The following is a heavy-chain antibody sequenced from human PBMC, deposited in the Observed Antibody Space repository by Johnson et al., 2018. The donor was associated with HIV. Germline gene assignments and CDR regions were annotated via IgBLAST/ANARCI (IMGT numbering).Heavy chain of an antibody. D-gene: IGHD3-22*01. V-gene: IGHV3-30*04. CDR2: ISYDGSNK. CDR3: ARGARRITMIVVVNKAFDI. CDR1: GFTFSSYA. Sequence: QVQLVESGGGVVQPGRSLRLSCAASGFTFSSYAMHWVRQAPGKGLEWVAVISYDGSNKYYADSVKGRFTISRDNSKNPLYLQMNSLRAEDTAVYYCARGARRITMIVVVNKAFDIWGQGTMVTVSS. J-gene: IGHJ3*02.